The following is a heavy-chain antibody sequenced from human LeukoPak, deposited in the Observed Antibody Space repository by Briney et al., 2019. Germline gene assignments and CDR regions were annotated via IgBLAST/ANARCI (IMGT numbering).Heavy chain of an antibody. CDR3: ARDPGYWAVYYFDY. CDR2: ISSSSTTT. Sequence: SGGSLRLSCAASGFTFSYYGMNWVRQAPGKGLEWVSYISSSSTTTYYADSVKGRFTISRDNAKNSLYLQMNSLRAEDTAVHYCARDPGYWAVYYFDYWGQGTLVTVSS. V-gene: IGHV3-48*04. CDR1: GFTFSYYG. D-gene: IGHD2-8*02. J-gene: IGHJ4*02.